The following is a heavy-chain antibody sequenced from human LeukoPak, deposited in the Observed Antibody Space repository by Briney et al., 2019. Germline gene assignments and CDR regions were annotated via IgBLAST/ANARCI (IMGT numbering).Heavy chain of an antibody. Sequence: GASVKVSCKASGGTFSSYAISWVRQAPGQGLEWMGGIIPIFGTANYAQKFQGRVTITTDESTSTAYMELSSLRSEDTAVYYCARGGGAYCGGDCYRTYYYYMDVWGKGTTVTVSS. CDR1: GGTFSSYA. V-gene: IGHV1-69*05. CDR2: IIPIFGTA. J-gene: IGHJ6*03. CDR3: ARGGGAYCGGDCYRTYYYYMDV. D-gene: IGHD2-21*01.